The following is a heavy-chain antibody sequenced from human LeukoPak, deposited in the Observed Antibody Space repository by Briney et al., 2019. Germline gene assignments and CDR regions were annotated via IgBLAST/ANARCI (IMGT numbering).Heavy chain of an antibody. D-gene: IGHD3-22*01. V-gene: IGHV4-4*02. J-gene: IGHJ4*02. Sequence: SETLSLTCAVSGGSISSSNWWSWVRQPPGKGLEWIGEINHSGSTNYNPSLKSRVTISVDTSKNQFSLKLSSVTAADTAVYYCARGFRGYLTMIAPFDYWGQGTLVTVSS. CDR1: GGSISSSNW. CDR2: INHSGST. CDR3: ARGFRGYLTMIAPFDY.